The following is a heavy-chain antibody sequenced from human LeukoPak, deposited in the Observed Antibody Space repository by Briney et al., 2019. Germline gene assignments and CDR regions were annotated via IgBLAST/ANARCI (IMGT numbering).Heavy chain of an antibody. D-gene: IGHD6-25*01. J-gene: IGHJ4*02. V-gene: IGHV3-74*01. CDR1: GFTFSSYS. CDR3: AKGGSSGPRSTFDY. Sequence: GGSLRLSCAASGFTFSSYSMNWVRQAPGKGLVWVSHINGDGSTTSYADSVKGRFTISRDNAKNTVYLQMNSLRAEDTAVYYCAKGGSSGPRSTFDYWGQGTLLTVSS. CDR2: INGDGSTT.